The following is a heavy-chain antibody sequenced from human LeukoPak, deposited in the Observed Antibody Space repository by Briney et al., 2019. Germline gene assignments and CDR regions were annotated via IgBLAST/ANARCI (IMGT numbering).Heavy chain of an antibody. Sequence: GGSLRPSCAASGFTFSSYAMSWVRQAPGKGLEWVSAISGSGGSTYYADSVKGRFTISRDNSKNTLYLQMNSLRAEDTAVYYCARASNYYGSGSHFDAFDIWGQGTMVTVSS. D-gene: IGHD3-10*01. CDR2: ISGSGGST. CDR3: ARASNYYGSGSHFDAFDI. CDR1: GFTFSSYA. V-gene: IGHV3-23*01. J-gene: IGHJ3*02.